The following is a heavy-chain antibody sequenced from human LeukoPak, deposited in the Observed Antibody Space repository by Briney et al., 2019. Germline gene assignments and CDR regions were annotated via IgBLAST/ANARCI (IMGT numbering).Heavy chain of an antibody. CDR3: ARDNSSSGLNY. Sequence: GGSLRLSCAASKFAFSSYAMSWVRQAPGKGLEWVSAISGSGGSTYYADSVKGRFTISRDNSKNTLYLQMNSLRAEDTAVYYCARDNSSSGLNYWGQGTLVTVSS. V-gene: IGHV3-23*01. D-gene: IGHD6-6*01. CDR2: ISGSGGST. CDR1: KFAFSSYA. J-gene: IGHJ4*02.